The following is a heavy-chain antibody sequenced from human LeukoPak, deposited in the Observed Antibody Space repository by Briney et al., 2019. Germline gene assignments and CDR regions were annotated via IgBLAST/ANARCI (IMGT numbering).Heavy chain of an antibody. CDR3: AKDMGGSVGSSGLDDAFDI. Sequence: GRSLRLSCAASGFTFDDYAMHWVRQAPGKGLEWVSGISWNSGSIGYADSVKGRFTISRDNAKNSLYLQMNSLRAEDTASYYCAKDMGGSVGSSGLDDAFDIWGQGTMVTVSS. V-gene: IGHV3-9*01. J-gene: IGHJ3*02. D-gene: IGHD3-22*01. CDR2: ISWNSGSI. CDR1: GFTFDDYA.